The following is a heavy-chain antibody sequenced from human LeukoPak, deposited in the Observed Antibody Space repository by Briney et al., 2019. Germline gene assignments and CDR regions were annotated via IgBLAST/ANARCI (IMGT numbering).Heavy chain of an antibody. CDR2: IIPILGIA. CDR3: ARGGNYGDNWFDP. CDR1: GGTFSSYA. D-gene: IGHD4-17*01. J-gene: IGHJ5*02. Sequence: GASVKVSCKASGGTFSSYAISWVRQAPGQGLEWMGRIIPILGIANYAQKFQGRVTITADKSTSTAYMELSSLRSEDTAVYYCARGGNYGDNWFDPWGQGTLVTVSS. V-gene: IGHV1-69*04.